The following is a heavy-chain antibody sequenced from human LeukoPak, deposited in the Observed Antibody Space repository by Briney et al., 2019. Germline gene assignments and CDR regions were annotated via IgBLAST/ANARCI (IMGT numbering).Heavy chain of an antibody. CDR1: GYISTSYY. J-gene: IGHJ4*02. Sequence: GASVKVSCKASGYISTSYYMHWVRQAPGQGLEWLGVVHPSAGTSDPAQRFRARITLSDDTSTSTAYMELRSLKSEDTAIYFCVREYHGGYFDFWGQGTLVTVSS. CDR2: VHPSAGTS. D-gene: IGHD3-16*01. V-gene: IGHV1-46*03. CDR3: VREYHGGYFDF.